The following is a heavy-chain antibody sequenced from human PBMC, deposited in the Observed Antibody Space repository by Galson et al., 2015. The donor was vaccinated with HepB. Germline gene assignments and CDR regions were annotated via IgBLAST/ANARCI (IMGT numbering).Heavy chain of an antibody. J-gene: IGHJ4*02. CDR1: GFTFSSYA. Sequence: SLRLSCAASGFTFSSYAMSWVRQAPGEGLEWVSAISGSGGSTYYADSVKGRFTISRDNSKNTLYLQMNSLRAEDTAVYYCAKTGYDYGDYFPDYWGQGTLVTVSS. CDR2: ISGSGGST. D-gene: IGHD4-17*01. V-gene: IGHV3-23*01. CDR3: AKTGYDYGDYFPDY.